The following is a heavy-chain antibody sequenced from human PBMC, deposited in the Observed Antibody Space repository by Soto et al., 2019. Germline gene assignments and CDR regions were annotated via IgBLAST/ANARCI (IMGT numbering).Heavy chain of an antibody. CDR3: ARGSGGSSYSNWCDP. J-gene: IGHJ5*02. V-gene: IGHV3-48*01. CDR2: ISSGSGTI. Sequence: EVQLVESGGGLVQRGGSLRLSCAASGFTFSTSSMNWVRQAPGKGLEWLSYISSGSGTIYYADSVKGRFTISRDNAKNSLYLQINSLRAEDTAVYYCARGSGGSSYSNWCDPWGQGTLVTVSS. D-gene: IGHD2-15*01. CDR1: GFTFSTSS.